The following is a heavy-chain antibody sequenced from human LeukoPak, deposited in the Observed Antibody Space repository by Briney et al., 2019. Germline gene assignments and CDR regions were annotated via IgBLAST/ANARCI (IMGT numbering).Heavy chain of an antibody. V-gene: IGHV3-66*01. J-gene: IGHJ4*02. Sequence: GGSLRLPCAASGFTVSSNYMSWVRQAPGKGLEWVSVIYSGGSTYYADSVKGRFTISRDNSKNTLYLQMNSLRAEDTAVYYCARRQDFWSAYYHPDFDYWGQGTLVTVSS. CDR1: GFTVSSNY. CDR3: ARRQDFWSAYYHPDFDY. CDR2: IYSGGST. D-gene: IGHD3-3*01.